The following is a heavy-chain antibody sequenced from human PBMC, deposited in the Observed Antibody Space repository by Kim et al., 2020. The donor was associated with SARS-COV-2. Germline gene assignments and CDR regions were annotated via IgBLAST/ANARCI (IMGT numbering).Heavy chain of an antibody. CDR1: GFTFSSYA. CDR3: APQWGGHSSSWYGFDY. J-gene: IGHJ4*02. CDR2: ISYDGSNK. V-gene: IGHV3-30*04. D-gene: IGHD6-13*01. Sequence: GGSLRLSCAASGFTFSSYAMHWVRQAPGKGLEWVAAISYDGSNKYYADSVKGRFTISRDNSKNTLYLQMNSLRAEDTAVYYCAPQWGGHSSSWYGFDYWGQGTLVTVSS.